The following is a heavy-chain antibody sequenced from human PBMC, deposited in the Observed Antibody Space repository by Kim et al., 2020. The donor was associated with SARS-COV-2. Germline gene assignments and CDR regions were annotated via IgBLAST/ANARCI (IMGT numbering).Heavy chain of an antibody. CDR1: GFTFSSYT. V-gene: IGHV3-21*01. J-gene: IGHJ4*02. CDR2: ISSSSSYI. CDR3: ARDRRWDYGDWGDS. Sequence: GGSLRLSCTASGFTFSSYTMNWVRQAPGKGLEWVSSISSSSSYIYYGDSVKGRFTISRDNAKKSLYLQMNSLRAEDTAVYYCARDRRWDYGDWGDSWGQGTLVTVSS. D-gene: IGHD4-17*01.